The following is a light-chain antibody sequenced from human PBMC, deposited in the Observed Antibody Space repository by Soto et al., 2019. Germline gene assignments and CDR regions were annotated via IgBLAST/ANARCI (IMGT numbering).Light chain of an antibody. J-gene: IGKJ4*01. CDR1: QTVLYSSNNKNH. CDR2: WAS. CDR3: QQYYSVPLT. Sequence: DILMTQSPASLSVSLGERATINCKSSQTVLYSSNNKNHLAWYQQRPGQPPKLLIYWASTRESGVPDRFRGSGSGTDFTLTISSLQSEDVAVYYCQQYYSVPLTFGGGTKVDIK. V-gene: IGKV4-1*01.